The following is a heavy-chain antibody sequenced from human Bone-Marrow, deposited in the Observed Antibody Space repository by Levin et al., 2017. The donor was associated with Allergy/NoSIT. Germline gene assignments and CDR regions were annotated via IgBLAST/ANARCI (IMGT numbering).Heavy chain of an antibody. Sequence: GGSLRLSCVVSGFTFNDYWMAWVRQAPGGGLEWVANIERDGSTKYYVDSVKGRFTISRDNAKKSVSLQMDSLRADATATYYCVRDVEGGNFDYWGQGTRVTVSS. D-gene: IGHD1-14*01. V-gene: IGHV3-7*01. CDR3: VRDVEGGNFDY. CDR1: GFTFNDYW. J-gene: IGHJ4*02. CDR2: IERDGSTK.